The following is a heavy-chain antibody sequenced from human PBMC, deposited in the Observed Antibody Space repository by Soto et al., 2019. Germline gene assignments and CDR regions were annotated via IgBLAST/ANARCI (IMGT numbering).Heavy chain of an antibody. J-gene: IGHJ6*02. Sequence: KPGGSLRLSCAASGFTFSSYSMNWVRQAPGKGLEWVSSISSSSSYIYYADSVKGRFTISRDNAKNSLYLQMNSLRAEDTAVYYCARDYLYCSSTSCYTEEYYYYYGMDVWGQGTTVTVSS. CDR3: ARDYLYCSSTSCYTEEYYYYYGMDV. D-gene: IGHD2-2*02. CDR2: ISSSSSYI. CDR1: GFTFSSYS. V-gene: IGHV3-21*01.